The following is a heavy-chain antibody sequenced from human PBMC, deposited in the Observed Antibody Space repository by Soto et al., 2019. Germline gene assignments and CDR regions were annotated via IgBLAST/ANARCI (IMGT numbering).Heavy chain of an antibody. J-gene: IGHJ4*02. V-gene: IGHV5-10-1*01. CDR1: GYSSTSYW. CDR3: VHHGGVPYYHDV. CDR2: IDPSDSYT. D-gene: IGHD2-8*01. Sequence: PGASLKISCKGSGYSSTSYWISWVRQLPEKGLEWMGRIDPSDSYTNYSPSFQGHVTISADKSISTAYLQWSSLKAADTAMYYCVHHGGVPYYHDVWGQGVLVTVSS.